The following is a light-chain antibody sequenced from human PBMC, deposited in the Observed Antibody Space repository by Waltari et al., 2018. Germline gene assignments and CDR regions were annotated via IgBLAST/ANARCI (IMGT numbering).Light chain of an antibody. CDR3: CSYAGSSVL. CDR2: DVT. CDR1: SSAVGGSDS. V-gene: IGLV2-11*01. Sequence: QSALTQPRSVSGSPGQSVTISCTGTSSAVGGSDSVSWYQQHPGKAPKLMIDDVTKRPSGVPDRFSGSKSGNTASLTISGLQVEDEADYYCCSYAGSSVLFGGGTKLTVI. J-gene: IGLJ2*01.